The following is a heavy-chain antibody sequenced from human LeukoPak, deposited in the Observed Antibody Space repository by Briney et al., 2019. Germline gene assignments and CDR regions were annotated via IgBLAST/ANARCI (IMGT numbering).Heavy chain of an antibody. Sequence: PGGSLRLSCAASGFTFSSYEMSWVRQAPGKGLEWVSYISSSGSTIYYADSVKGRFTISRDNAKNSLYLQMNSLRAEDTAVYYCARGAITYYYMDVWGKGTTVTVSS. V-gene: IGHV3-48*03. CDR2: ISSSGSTI. CDR1: GFTFSSYE. CDR3: ARGAITYYYMDV. J-gene: IGHJ6*03. D-gene: IGHD1-14*01.